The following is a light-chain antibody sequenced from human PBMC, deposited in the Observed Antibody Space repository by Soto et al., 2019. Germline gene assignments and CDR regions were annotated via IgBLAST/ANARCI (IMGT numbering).Light chain of an antibody. CDR3: MQGSHWPLT. V-gene: IGKV2-30*01. J-gene: IGKJ4*01. Sequence: DVVLTQSPLSLPVNLGQPASISCRSSQSLVSSDGNTYLNWFQQRPGQSPRRLIYKISNRDSGVPDRCSASGSGTDFTLKISRVEAEDAAVYYCMQGSHWPLTFGGGTKVEI. CDR1: QSLVSSDGNTY. CDR2: KIS.